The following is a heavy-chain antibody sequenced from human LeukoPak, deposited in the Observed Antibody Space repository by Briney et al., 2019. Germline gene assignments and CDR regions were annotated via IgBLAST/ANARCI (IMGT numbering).Heavy chain of an antibody. CDR2: INPNSGGT. J-gene: IGHJ4*02. Sequence: ASVKVSCKASGYTFTGYYMHWVRQAPGQGLEWMGLINPNSGGTNYAQKFQGRVTMTRDTSISTAYMELSRLRSDDTAVYYCARANRCSSTSCSLFDYWGQGTLVTVSS. V-gene: IGHV1-2*02. CDR3: ARANRCSSTSCSLFDY. D-gene: IGHD2-2*01. CDR1: GYTFTGYY.